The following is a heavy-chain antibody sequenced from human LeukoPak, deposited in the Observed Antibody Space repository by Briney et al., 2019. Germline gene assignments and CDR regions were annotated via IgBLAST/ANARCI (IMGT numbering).Heavy chain of an antibody. V-gene: IGHV3-23*01. Sequence: GGSLRLSCAASGFTLSTYAMSWVRQTPGKGLEWVAATSSSDAGTYHADSVRGRFTISRDNSKNTLYLKMNILRAEETAVYYCARAGMYSSSWYDYWGQGTLVTVSS. D-gene: IGHD6-13*01. CDR1: GFTLSTYA. CDR2: TSSSDAGT. CDR3: ARAGMYSSSWYDY. J-gene: IGHJ4*02.